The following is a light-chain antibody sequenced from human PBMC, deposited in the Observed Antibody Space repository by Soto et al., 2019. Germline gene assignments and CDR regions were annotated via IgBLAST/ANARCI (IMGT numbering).Light chain of an antibody. CDR3: SSYTSSSTRL. Sequence: QSALTQPASVSGSPGQSITISCTGTSSDVGGYNYVSWYQQHPGKAPKLMIYEVSNRPSGVSNRFSGSKSDNTASLTISGLQAEDEADYYCSSYTSSSTRLFGGGTKVTIL. V-gene: IGLV2-14*01. J-gene: IGLJ2*01. CDR2: EVS. CDR1: SSDVGGYNY.